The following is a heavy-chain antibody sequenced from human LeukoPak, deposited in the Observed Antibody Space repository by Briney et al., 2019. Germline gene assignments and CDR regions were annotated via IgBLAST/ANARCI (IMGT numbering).Heavy chain of an antibody. CDR2: IIPIFGTA. D-gene: IGHD3-22*01. CDR3: AGDVHYDSSGYYYFDY. Sequence: SVKVSCKASGGTFSSYAISWVRQAPGRGLEWMGGIIPIFGTANYAQKFQGRVTITADESTSTAYMELSSLRSEDTAVYYCAGDVHYDSSGYYYFDYWGQGTLVTVSS. CDR1: GGTFSSYA. J-gene: IGHJ4*02. V-gene: IGHV1-69*13.